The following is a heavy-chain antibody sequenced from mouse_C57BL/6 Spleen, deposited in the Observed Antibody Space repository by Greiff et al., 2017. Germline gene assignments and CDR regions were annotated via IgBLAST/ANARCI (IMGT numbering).Heavy chain of an antibody. V-gene: IGHV1-81*01. CDR2: IYPRSGNT. D-gene: IGHD1-1*01. Sequence: VQLQQSGAELARPGASVKLSCKASGYTFTSYGISWVKQRTGQGLEWIGEIYPRSGNTYYNEKFKGKATLTADKSSSTAYMELRSLTSEDSAVYFCATITTVVEFYAMDYWGQGTSVTVSS. CDR1: GYTFTSYG. CDR3: ATITTVVEFYAMDY. J-gene: IGHJ4*01.